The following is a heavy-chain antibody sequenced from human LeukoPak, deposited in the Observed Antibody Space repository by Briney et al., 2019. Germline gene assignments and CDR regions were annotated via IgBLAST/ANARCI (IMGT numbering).Heavy chain of an antibody. CDR2: IKQDGSEK. D-gene: IGHD3-22*01. CDR3: ASIDYDSSGYYHS. V-gene: IGHV3-7*01. J-gene: IGHJ4*02. Sequence: PGGSLRLSCAASGFTFSSYWMSWVRQAPGKGLEWVANIKQDGSEKYYVDSVKGRFTISRDNAKNSLYLQMNSLRAEDTAVYYCASIDYDSSGYYHSWGQGTLVTVSS. CDR1: GFTFSSYW.